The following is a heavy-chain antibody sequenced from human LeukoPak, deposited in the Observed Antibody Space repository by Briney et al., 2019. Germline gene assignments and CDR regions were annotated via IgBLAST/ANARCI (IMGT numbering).Heavy chain of an antibody. CDR3: ASLHDYGDYYYYYGMDV. Sequence: GESLKISCKGSGFSFTSYWIGWVRQMPGKGLEWMGIIDPGDSDTRYSPSFQGQVTISADKSISTAYLQWSSLKLSDTSMYYCASLHDYGDYYYYYGMDVWGQGTTVTVYS. CDR2: IDPGDSDT. V-gene: IGHV5-51*01. J-gene: IGHJ6*02. CDR1: GFSFTSYW. D-gene: IGHD4-17*01.